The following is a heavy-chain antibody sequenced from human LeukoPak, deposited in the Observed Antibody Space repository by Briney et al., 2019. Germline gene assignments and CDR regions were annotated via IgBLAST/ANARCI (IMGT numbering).Heavy chain of an antibody. CDR2: IHASGTT. CDR3: ARDGADVYGRAFDY. Sequence: SETLSLTCNVPGGSISSYFWTWIRQPAGKGLEWIGRIHASGTTNYNSSPKSRVSMSVDTSKNQFSLKLTSVTAADTAVYFCARDGADVYGRAFDYWGQGTLVSVSS. J-gene: IGHJ4*02. D-gene: IGHD3-10*01. CDR1: GGSISSYF. V-gene: IGHV4-4*07.